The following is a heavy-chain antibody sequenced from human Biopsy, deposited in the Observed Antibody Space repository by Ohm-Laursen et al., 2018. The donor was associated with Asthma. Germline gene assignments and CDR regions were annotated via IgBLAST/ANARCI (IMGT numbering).Heavy chain of an antibody. Sequence: SLRLSCTASGFTFSSYAMSWVRQVPGQGLEWVANIKHDGSEKNNVDSLKGRFTISRDNAKNLLFLQLNSLRAEDTAVYYCARTFHFWSPYHAEHYQLWGQGTLVTVSS. J-gene: IGHJ1*01. D-gene: IGHD3-3*01. CDR2: IKHDGSEK. CDR1: GFTFSSYA. V-gene: IGHV3-7*01. CDR3: ARTFHFWSPYHAEHYQL.